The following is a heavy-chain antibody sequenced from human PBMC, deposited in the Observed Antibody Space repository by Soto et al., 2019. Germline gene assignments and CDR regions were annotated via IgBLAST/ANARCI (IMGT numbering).Heavy chain of an antibody. V-gene: IGHV4-61*01. D-gene: IGHD6-19*01. J-gene: IGHJ4*02. CDR3: ARGREVMRSGWYVDY. Sequence: SETLSLTCTVSGGSVSSGSYYWSWIRQPPGKGLEWIGYIYYSGSTNYNPSLKSRVTISVDTSKNQFSLKLSSVTAADTAVYYCARGREVMRSGWYVDYWGQGTLVTVSS. CDR2: IYYSGST. CDR1: GGSVSSGSYY.